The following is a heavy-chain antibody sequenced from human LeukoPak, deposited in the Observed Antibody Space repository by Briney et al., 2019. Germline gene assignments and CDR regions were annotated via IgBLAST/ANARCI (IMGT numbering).Heavy chain of an antibody. J-gene: IGHJ4*02. V-gene: IGHV3-30*04. CDR2: ISYDGSNK. CDR1: GFTFSSYA. D-gene: IGHD6-13*01. CDR3: AGAVGYSSSPSFDY. Sequence: GGSLRLSCAASGFTFSSYAMHWVRQAPGKGLEWVAVISYDGSNKYYADSVKGRFTISRDNSKNTLYLQMNSLRAEDTAVYYCAGAVGYSSSPSFDYWGQGTLVTVSS.